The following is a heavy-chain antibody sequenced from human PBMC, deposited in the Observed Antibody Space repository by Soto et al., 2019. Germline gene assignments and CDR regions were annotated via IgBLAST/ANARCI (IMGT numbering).Heavy chain of an antibody. J-gene: IGHJ4*02. V-gene: IGHV3-33*01. D-gene: IGHD1-26*01. CDR3: ARDRKSVVGATSHMSPLNY. Sequence: GGSLRLSCAASGFTFSSYGMHWVRQAPGKGLEWVAVIWYDGSNKYYADSVKGRFTISRDNSKNTLYLQMNSLRAEDTAVYYCARDRKSVVGATSHMSPLNYWGQGTLVTVSS. CDR2: IWYDGSNK. CDR1: GFTFSSYG.